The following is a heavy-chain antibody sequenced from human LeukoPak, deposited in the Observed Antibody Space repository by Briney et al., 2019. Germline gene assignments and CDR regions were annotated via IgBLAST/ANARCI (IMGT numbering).Heavy chain of an antibody. CDR1: GGSISSSSYY. J-gene: IGHJ4*02. D-gene: IGHD7-27*01. Sequence: SETLSLTCTVSGGSISSSSYYWGWIRQPPGKGLGWIGSIYYSGSTYYNPSLKSRVTISVDTSKNQFSLKLSSVTAADTAVYYCAIWGSRLTGFDYWGQGTLVTVSS. CDR2: IYYSGST. V-gene: IGHV4-39*01. CDR3: AIWGSRLTGFDY.